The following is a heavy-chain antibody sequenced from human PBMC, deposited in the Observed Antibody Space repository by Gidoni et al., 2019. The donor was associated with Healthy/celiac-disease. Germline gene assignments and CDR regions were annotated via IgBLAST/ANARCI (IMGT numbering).Heavy chain of an antibody. CDR2: MSSSSSYI. CDR3: ARTEGANYYGSGSLGY. V-gene: IGHV3-21*01. D-gene: IGHD3-10*01. J-gene: IGHJ4*02. Sequence: EVQLVESGGGLVKPGGSLSLSCAAPGFTFSSYSMNWVRQAPGKGLGWVSSMSSSSSYIYYADSVKGRFTISRDNAKNSLYLQMNSLRAEDTAVYYCARTEGANYYGSGSLGYWGQGTLVTVSS. CDR1: GFTFSSYS.